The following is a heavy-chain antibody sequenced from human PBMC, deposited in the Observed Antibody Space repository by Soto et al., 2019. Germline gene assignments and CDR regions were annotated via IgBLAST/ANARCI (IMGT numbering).Heavy chain of an antibody. CDR1: GGSFTGYY. Sequence: SETLSLTCAVYGGSFTGYYWSWIRQPPGKGLEWIGEINHSGSTNYNPSLKSRVTISVDTSKNQFSLKLSSVTAADTAVYYCARGRQPFHYYYYMDVWGKGTTVTVSS. V-gene: IGHV4-34*01. CDR3: ARGRQPFHYYYYMDV. CDR2: INHSGST. J-gene: IGHJ6*03. D-gene: IGHD3-16*01.